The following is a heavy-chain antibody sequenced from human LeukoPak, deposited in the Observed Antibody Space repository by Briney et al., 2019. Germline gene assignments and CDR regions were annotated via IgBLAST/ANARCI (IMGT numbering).Heavy chain of an antibody. CDR2: TYYKSKWYK. D-gene: IGHD3-10*01. Sequence: SQSLSLTCAICGDSISRNSVAWNWIRQSPSRGLEWLGRTYYKSKWYKEYAAYVRSRISISQDTTKNQFYLHLNSVTPAATAFYYCARVEYFGAGSYRFDPWGQGTLVTVPS. CDR1: GDSISRNSVA. CDR3: ARVEYFGAGSYRFDP. V-gene: IGHV6-1*01. J-gene: IGHJ5*02.